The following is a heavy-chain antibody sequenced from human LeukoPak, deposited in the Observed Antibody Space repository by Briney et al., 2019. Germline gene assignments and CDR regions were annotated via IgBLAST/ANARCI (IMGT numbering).Heavy chain of an antibody. CDR2: IWSDGNNR. CDR1: GFTFRNYG. J-gene: IGHJ6*04. V-gene: IGHV3-30*02. CDR3: AKAPCASVSGFQMDV. D-gene: IGHD2-21*01. Sequence: GGSLRLSCGAAGFTFRNYGMHWVRQATGKGLEWVSFIWSDGNNRFYADSVKGRFTISRYNSKNMLYLQMDTLRAEDTALYYCAKAPCASVSGFQMDVWGKGITVIVSS.